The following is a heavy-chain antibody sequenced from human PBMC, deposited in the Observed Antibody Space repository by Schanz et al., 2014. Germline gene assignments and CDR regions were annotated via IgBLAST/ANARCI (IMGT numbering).Heavy chain of an antibody. Sequence: QVQLVQSEAEVKKPGSSVKVSCKASGGTFSSYTISWVRQAPGQGLEWMGWINAGTGNTEYSQKFQGRVTITADRSTSTAYMELSSLRSEDTAVYYCARGYGDSPTDFWGQGTLVTVSS. J-gene: IGHJ4*02. CDR1: GGTFSSYT. CDR3: ARGYGDSPTDF. V-gene: IGHV1-69*08. CDR2: INAGTGNT. D-gene: IGHD4-17*01.